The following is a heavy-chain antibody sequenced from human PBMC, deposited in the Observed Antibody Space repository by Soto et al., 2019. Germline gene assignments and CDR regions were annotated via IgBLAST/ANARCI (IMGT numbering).Heavy chain of an antibody. D-gene: IGHD3-3*01. CDR3: AGESYYDFWSGYSQPNWFDP. CDR2: INAGNGNT. J-gene: IGHJ5*02. CDR1: GYTFTSYA. V-gene: IGHV1-3*01. Sequence: QVQLVQSGAEVKKPGASVKVSCKASGYTFTSYAMHWVRQAPGQRLEWMGWINAGNGNTKYSQKFQGRVTITRDTSASTAYMELSSLRSEDTAVYYCAGESYYDFWSGYSQPNWFDPWGQGTLVTVSS.